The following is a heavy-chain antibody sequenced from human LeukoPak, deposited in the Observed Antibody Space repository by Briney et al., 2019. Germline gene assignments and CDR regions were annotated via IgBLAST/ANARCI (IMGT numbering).Heavy chain of an antibody. CDR1: GFTFGDYA. CDR2: ISWNSGSI. D-gene: IGHD6-13*01. Sequence: GGSLRVSCAASGFTFGDYAMHWVRQAPGKGLEWVSGISWNSGSIGYADSAKGRFTISRDNAKNSLYLQMNSLRAEDTALYYCAKEMFGSSWFDFDYWGQGTLVTVSS. CDR3: AKEMFGSSWFDFDY. J-gene: IGHJ4*02. V-gene: IGHV3-9*01.